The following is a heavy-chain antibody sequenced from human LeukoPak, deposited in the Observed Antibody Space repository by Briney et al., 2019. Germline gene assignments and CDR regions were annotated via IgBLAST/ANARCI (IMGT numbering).Heavy chain of an antibody. Sequence: GASVKVSCKASGGTFSSYAISWVRQAPGKGLEWVSAISGSGGSTYYADSVKGRFTISRDNSKNTLYLQMNSLRAEDTAVYYCAKSLGVDYWGQGTLVTVSS. CDR2: ISGSGGST. V-gene: IGHV3-23*01. CDR1: GGTFSSYA. CDR3: AKSLGVDY. J-gene: IGHJ4*02.